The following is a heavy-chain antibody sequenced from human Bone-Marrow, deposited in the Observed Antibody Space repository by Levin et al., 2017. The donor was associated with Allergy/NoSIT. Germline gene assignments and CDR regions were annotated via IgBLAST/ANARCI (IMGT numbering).Heavy chain of an antibody. CDR1: GFMFRDHA. D-gene: IGHD2-2*01. Sequence: GGSLRLSCIGSGFMFRDHAMSWFRQAPGKGLEWVGFIRTRPNGGTTEYAASVSGRFSISRDDSNSIAYLQVDSLKSEDTGVYYCGREVVPASGLYYFDFWGQGTLVTVSS. V-gene: IGHV3-49*03. CDR3: GREVVPASGLYYFDF. J-gene: IGHJ4*02. CDR2: IRTRPNGGTT.